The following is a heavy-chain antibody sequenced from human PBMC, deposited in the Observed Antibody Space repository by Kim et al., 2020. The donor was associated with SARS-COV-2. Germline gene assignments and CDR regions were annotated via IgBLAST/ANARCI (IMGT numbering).Heavy chain of an antibody. CDR1: GFTFSSYG. V-gene: IGHV3-30*18. CDR3: AKDRGYSYGPVGY. CDR2: ISYDGSNK. Sequence: GGSLRLSCAASGFTFSSYGMHWVRQAPGKGLEWVAVISYDGSNKYYADSVKGRFTISRDNSKNTLYLQMNSLRAEDTAVYYCAKDRGYSYGPVGYWGQGTLVTVSS. J-gene: IGHJ4*02. D-gene: IGHD5-18*01.